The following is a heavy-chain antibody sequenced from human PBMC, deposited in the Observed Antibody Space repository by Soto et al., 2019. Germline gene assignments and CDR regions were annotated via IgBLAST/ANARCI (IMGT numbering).Heavy chain of an antibody. V-gene: IGHV3-23*01. CDR3: AKAFVYSNSPMDV. Sequence: GGSLRLSCAASGFTFSSNAMSWVRQAPGKGLEWVSTISGNGGSTYDADSVKGRFTISRDNSKNTLYLQMNSLRAEDTAVYYCAKAFVYSNSPMDVWGQGTTVTVYS. J-gene: IGHJ6*02. CDR1: GFTFSSNA. CDR2: ISGNGGST. D-gene: IGHD4-4*01.